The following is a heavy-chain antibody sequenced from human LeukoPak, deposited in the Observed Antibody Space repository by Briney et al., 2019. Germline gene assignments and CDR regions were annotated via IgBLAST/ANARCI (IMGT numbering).Heavy chain of an antibody. CDR1: GFTFSSYA. CDR2: ISYDGSSK. D-gene: IGHD1-20*01. CDR3: AKKMSITAASQVDY. J-gene: IGHJ4*02. V-gene: IGHV3-30-3*02. Sequence: GGSLRLSCAASGFTFSSYAMHWVRQAPGKGLEWVAVISYDGSSKYYADSVKGRFTISRDNSKNTLYLQMNSLRAEDTAVYYCAKKMSITAASQVDYWGQGTLVTVSS.